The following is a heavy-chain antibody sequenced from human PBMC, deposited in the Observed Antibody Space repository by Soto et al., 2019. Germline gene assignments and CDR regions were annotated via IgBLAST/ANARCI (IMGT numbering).Heavy chain of an antibody. CDR3: ARIDGSHYYGSGSYLP. CDR2: IIPIFGTA. D-gene: IGHD3-10*01. Sequence: QVQLVQSGAEVKKPGSSVKVSCKASGGTFSSYAISWVRQAPGQGLEWMGGIIPIFGTANYAQKFQGRVTVTADESTSTAYMELSSLRSEDTAVYYCARIDGSHYYGSGSYLPWGQGTLVTVSS. J-gene: IGHJ5*02. CDR1: GGTFSSYA. V-gene: IGHV1-69*01.